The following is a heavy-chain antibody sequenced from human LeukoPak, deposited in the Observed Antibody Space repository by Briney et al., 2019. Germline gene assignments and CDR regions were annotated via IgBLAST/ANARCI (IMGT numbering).Heavy chain of an antibody. CDR3: AKRVHSASWYAAFDC. V-gene: IGHV3-74*03. D-gene: IGHD6-13*01. CDR1: GFSFSSDW. J-gene: IGHJ4*02. CDR2: ITSDGSGT. Sequence: GGSLRLSCVGSGFSFSSDWMHWVRQAPGKGLVWVARITSDGSGTTYADSVKGRFTISRDNSKNTLYLQMNSLRAEDTAVYYCAKRVHSASWYAAFDCWGQGTLVTVSS.